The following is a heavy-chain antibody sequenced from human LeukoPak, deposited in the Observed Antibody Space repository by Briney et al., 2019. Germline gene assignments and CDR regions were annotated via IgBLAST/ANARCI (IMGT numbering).Heavy chain of an antibody. Sequence: GGSLRLSCAASGFNVSSNYMTWVRQAPGKGLEWVSVIYTGGSTYYADSVKGRFTISRDNSKNTLYLQMNSLRAEDTAVYYCARGAHTRGDIVVVPAATHDAFDIWGQGTMVTVSS. CDR3: ARGAHTRGDIVVVPAATHDAFDI. CDR1: GFNVSSNY. V-gene: IGHV3-53*05. CDR2: IYTGGST. D-gene: IGHD2-2*01. J-gene: IGHJ3*02.